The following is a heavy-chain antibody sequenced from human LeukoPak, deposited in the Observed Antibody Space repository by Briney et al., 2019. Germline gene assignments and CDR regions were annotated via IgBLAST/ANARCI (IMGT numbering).Heavy chain of an antibody. CDR1: VYSISSGYY. V-gene: IGHV4-38-2*01. Sequence: SETLSLTCAVSVYSISSGYYWAWIRQPPGKGLEWIGSIYHSGSTYYNPSLKSRVTISVDTSKNQFSLKLSSVTAADTAVYYCARAPGFDYFDYWGQGTLVTVSS. CDR2: IYHSGST. CDR3: ARAPGFDYFDY. J-gene: IGHJ4*02.